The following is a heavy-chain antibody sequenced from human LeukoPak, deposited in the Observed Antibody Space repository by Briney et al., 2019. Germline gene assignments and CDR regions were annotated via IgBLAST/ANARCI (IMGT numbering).Heavy chain of an antibody. Sequence: SETLSLTCTVSGGSFSSYYWSWIRQPPGKGLEWIGYIYNSGSTKYNPSLKRRVTISVDTSKNQIALKLSSVTSADTAVDYCAGWATGCYNADPFYNWGQGTLVTVSS. J-gene: IGHJ4*02. CDR2: IYNSGST. V-gene: IGHV4-59*08. CDR3: AGWATGCYNADPFYN. CDR1: GGSFSSYY. D-gene: IGHD5-24*01.